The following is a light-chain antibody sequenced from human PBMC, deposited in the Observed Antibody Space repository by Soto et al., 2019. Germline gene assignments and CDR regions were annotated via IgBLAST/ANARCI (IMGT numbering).Light chain of an antibody. CDR1: QSVSNN. Sequence: EIVLTQSPGTLSLSPGERATLSCRASQSVSNNYLAWYQQKPGQAPRLLIYGASNRATGIPDRFSGSGSGTEFTLTISSLQSEDFAVYYCQQYNNWPAITFGQGTQLEIK. V-gene: IGKV3D-15*01. J-gene: IGKJ5*01. CDR2: GAS. CDR3: QQYNNWPAIT.